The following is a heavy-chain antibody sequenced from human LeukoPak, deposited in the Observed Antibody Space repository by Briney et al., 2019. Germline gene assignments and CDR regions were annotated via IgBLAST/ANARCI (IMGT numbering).Heavy chain of an antibody. CDR1: GYTFSGYY. CDR3: ARDDFWSGYYTH. Sequence: ASVKVSCKAAGYTFSGYYMHWVRQAPGQGLEWMGWINPNSGGTNNAQKFQGRVTMTRDTTNSTAYMELSRLRSDDAAVYYCARDDFWSGYYTHWGQGTLVTVSS. D-gene: IGHD3-3*01. V-gene: IGHV1-2*02. CDR2: INPNSGGT. J-gene: IGHJ4*02.